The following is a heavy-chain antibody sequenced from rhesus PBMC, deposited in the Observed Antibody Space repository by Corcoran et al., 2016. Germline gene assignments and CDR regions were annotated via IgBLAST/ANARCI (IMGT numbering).Heavy chain of an antibody. V-gene: IGHV3-201*01. CDR3: ARDLEGLADY. J-gene: IGHJ4*01. Sequence: EVQLVESGGGVVQPGGSLRLSCAASGYTFDDYAMHWVRQAPGKGLEWVSGINWGGGSTYHSESVKGQFTSSRDNAKNSLYLPMGSLRAEDTALYYCARDLEGLADYWGQGVLVTVSS. CDR2: INWGGGST. CDR1: GYTFDDYA.